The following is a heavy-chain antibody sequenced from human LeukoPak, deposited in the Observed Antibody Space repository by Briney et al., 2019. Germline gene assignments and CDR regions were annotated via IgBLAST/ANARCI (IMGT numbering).Heavy chain of an antibody. D-gene: IGHD4-23*01. V-gene: IGHV3-53*01. CDR3: ARDSLGGNNTHI. CDR2: IYSGGST. J-gene: IGHJ3*02. CDR1: GFTFSSYG. Sequence: GGSLRLSCAASGFTFSSYGMSWVCQAPGKGLEWVSVIYSGGSTYYADSVKGRFTISRDNSKNTLYLQMNSLRAEDTAVYYCARDSLGGNNTHIWGQGTMVTVSS.